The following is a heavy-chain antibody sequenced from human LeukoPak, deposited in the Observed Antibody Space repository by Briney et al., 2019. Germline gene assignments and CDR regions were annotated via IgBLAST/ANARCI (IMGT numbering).Heavy chain of an antibody. Sequence: ASVKVSCKASGYTFTGYYMHWVRQAPGQGLEWMGWISAYNGNTNYVQKFQGRVAMTTDISTSTAYMELRSLRFDDTAVFYCVRDLGVDTSMIFFDFWGQGTRVTVSS. J-gene: IGHJ4*02. V-gene: IGHV1-18*04. D-gene: IGHD5-18*01. CDR3: VRDLGVDTSMIFFDF. CDR2: ISAYNGNT. CDR1: GYTFTGYY.